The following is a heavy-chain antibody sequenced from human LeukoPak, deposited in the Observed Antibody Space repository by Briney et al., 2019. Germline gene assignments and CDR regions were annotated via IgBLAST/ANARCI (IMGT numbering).Heavy chain of an antibody. D-gene: IGHD3-3*01. Sequence: PSETLSLTCTVSGGSISSSSYYWGWIRQPPGKGLEWIGSIYYSGSTYYNPSLKSRVTISVDTSKNQFSLKLSSVTAADTAVYYCARSFEARLYYDFWSGYQNWFDPWGQGTLVTVSS. CDR2: IYYSGST. CDR1: GGSISSSSYY. V-gene: IGHV4-39*01. CDR3: ARSFEARLYYDFWSGYQNWFDP. J-gene: IGHJ5*02.